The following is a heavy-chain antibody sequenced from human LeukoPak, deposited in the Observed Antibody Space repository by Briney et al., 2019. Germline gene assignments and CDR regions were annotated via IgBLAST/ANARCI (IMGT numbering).Heavy chain of an antibody. Sequence: PSETLSLTCTVSRGSISSYHWSWIRQPPGKGLEWIGYLYYSGSTNNNPSLKSRVTISVDTSKNQFSLKLSSVTAADTAVYYCARHGQYNGYDLGYFDFWGQGTLVTVSA. J-gene: IGHJ4*02. D-gene: IGHD5-12*01. CDR1: RGSISSYH. V-gene: IGHV4-59*08. CDR2: LYYSGST. CDR3: ARHGQYNGYDLGYFDF.